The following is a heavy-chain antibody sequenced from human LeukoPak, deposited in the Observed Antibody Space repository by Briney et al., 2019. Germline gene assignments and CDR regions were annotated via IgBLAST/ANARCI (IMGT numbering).Heavy chain of an antibody. CDR3: ARDGIPYYDILTGSRHYFDS. CDR2: INPNSGDT. D-gene: IGHD3-9*01. CDR1: GYTFTGYY. Sequence: ASVRVSCKASGYTFTGYYINWVRQAPGQGLEWMGWINPNSGDTNYAKKFQGRVRMTRDTSISTAYMELSGLRSNDTALYYCARDGIPYYDILTGSRHYFDSWGQGTLVTVSS. V-gene: IGHV1-2*02. J-gene: IGHJ4*02.